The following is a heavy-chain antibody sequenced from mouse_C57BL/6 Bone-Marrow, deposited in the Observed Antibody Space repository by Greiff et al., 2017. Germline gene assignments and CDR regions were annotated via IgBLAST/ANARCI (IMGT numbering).Heavy chain of an antibody. D-gene: IGHD1-1*01. CDR1: GYTFTDYY. CDR3: ARSVPHYYGSSDY. Sequence: QVQLQQSGPELVKPGASVKISCKASGYTFTDYYINWVKQRPGQGLEWIGWVFPGSGSTYYNEKFKGKATLTVDKSSGAASMLLSSLPSEDSAVYFWARSVPHYYGSSDYWGQGTTLTVSS. V-gene: IGHV1-75*01. J-gene: IGHJ2*01. CDR2: VFPGSGST.